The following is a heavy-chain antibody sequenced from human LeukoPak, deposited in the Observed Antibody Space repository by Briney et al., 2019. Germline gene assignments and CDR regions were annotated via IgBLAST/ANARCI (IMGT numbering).Heavy chain of an antibody. CDR3: ARHAEKGNWFDP. Sequence: GESLKISCQGSGYTFTSYWIGWVRQLPGKGLEWMGIVYPGDSDTRYSPSFQGQVTISADKSINTAYLQWSSLKASDTAMYYCARHAEKGNWFDPWGQGTLVTVSS. J-gene: IGHJ5*02. V-gene: IGHV5-51*01. CDR2: VYPGDSDT. CDR1: GYTFTSYW.